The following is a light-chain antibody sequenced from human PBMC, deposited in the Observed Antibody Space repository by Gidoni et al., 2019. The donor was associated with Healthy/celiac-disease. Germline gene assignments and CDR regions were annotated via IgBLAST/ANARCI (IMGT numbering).Light chain of an antibody. J-gene: IGKJ2*01. CDR3: QQRSNWPAT. CDR2: DAS. V-gene: IGKV3-11*01. CDR1: QSVSSY. Sequence: EIVLTQSPATLSLSPGERATLSCRASQSVSSYLAWYQQKPGQAPRLLIYDASNRATGIPARFSGSGSGTDFTLTISSLEPEDFAVYYCQQRSNWPATFXHXTKLEI.